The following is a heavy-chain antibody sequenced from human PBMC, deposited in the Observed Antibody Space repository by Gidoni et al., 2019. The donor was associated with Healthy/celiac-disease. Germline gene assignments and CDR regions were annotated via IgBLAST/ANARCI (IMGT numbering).Heavy chain of an antibody. J-gene: IGHJ4*02. D-gene: IGHD3-16*01. V-gene: IGHV3-15*01. Sequence: GTTDYAAPVKGRFTISRDDSKNTLYLQMNSLKTEDTAVYYCTTVGYYDYVWGSHAHWGQGILVTVSS. CDR2: GTT. CDR3: TTVGYYDYVWGSHAH.